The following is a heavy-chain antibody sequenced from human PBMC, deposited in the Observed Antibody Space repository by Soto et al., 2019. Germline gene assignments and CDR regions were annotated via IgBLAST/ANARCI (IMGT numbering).Heavy chain of an antibody. D-gene: IGHD1-26*01. V-gene: IGHV6-1*01. CDR2: TYYRSKWYN. CDR3: ARGYPRYFDY. Sequence: SQTLSLTCAISGDSVSSNSASLNWIRQSPSRGLEWLGRTYYRSKWYNDYAVSVKSRITINPDTSKDQFSLQLNSVTPEDTAVYYCARGYPRYFDYRGQGTLVTVSS. J-gene: IGHJ4*02. CDR1: GDSVSSNSAS.